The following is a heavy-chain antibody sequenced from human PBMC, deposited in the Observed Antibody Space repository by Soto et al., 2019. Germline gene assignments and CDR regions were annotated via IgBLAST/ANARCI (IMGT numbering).Heavy chain of an antibody. D-gene: IGHD4-4*01. CDR3: ARSYLNSNYVYYGMDV. Sequence: SETLSLTCTVSGGSISSGGYYWSWIRQHPGKGLEWIGYIYYSGSTYYNPSLKSRVTISVDTSKNQFSLKLSSVTAADTAVYYCARSYLNSNYVYYGMDVWGQGTTVTVSS. CDR1: GGSISSGGYY. J-gene: IGHJ6*02. V-gene: IGHV4-31*03. CDR2: IYYSGST.